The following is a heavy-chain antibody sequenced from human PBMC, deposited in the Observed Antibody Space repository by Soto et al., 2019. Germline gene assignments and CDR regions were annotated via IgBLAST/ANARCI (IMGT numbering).Heavy chain of an antibody. J-gene: IGHJ4*02. Sequence: ASVKVSCKASGYTFTSYAMHWVRQAPGQRLEWMGWINAGNGNTKYSQRFQGRVTITRDTSASTAYTELSSLRSEDTAVFYCSRLIMDSLVEQTLFDYWGQGALVTVS. V-gene: IGHV1-3*01. CDR3: SRLIMDSLVEQTLFDY. CDR2: INAGNGNT. D-gene: IGHD2-8*01. CDR1: GYTFTSYA.